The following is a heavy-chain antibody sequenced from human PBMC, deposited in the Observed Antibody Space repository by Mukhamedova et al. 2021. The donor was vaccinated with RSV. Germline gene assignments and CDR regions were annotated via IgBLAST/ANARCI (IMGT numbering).Heavy chain of an antibody. D-gene: IGHD3-9*01. CDR2: ISYDGSNK. V-gene: IGHV3-30*04. J-gene: IGHJ3*02. CDR3: ASLKRTYYDILTGYNAFVI. Sequence: GKGLEWVAVISYDGSNKYYADSVKGRFTISRDNSKNTLYLQMNSLRAEDTAVYYCASLKRTYYDILTGYNAFVIWGQGTMVTVSS.